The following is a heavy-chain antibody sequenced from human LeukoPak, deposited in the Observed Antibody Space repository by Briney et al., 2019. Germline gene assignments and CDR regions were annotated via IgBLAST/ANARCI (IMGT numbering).Heavy chain of an antibody. D-gene: IGHD3-3*01. CDR2: IYYSGST. Sequence: PSETLSLTCTVSGGSISSYYWSWIRQPPGKGLEWIGYIYYSGSTNYNPSLKSRVTISVDTSKNQFSLKLSSVTAADTAAYYCARYSYDFWSGYYRYYFDYWGQGTLVTLSS. CDR3: ARYSYDFWSGYYRYYFDY. J-gene: IGHJ4*02. CDR1: GGSISSYY. V-gene: IGHV4-59*08.